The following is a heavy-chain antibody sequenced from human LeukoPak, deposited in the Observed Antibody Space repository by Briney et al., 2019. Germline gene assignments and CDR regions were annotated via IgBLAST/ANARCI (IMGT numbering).Heavy chain of an antibody. CDR3: ASGIVVVVAATYYFDY. Sequence: SETLSLTCTVSGGSISSSSYYWGWIRQPPGKGLEWIGSIYYSGSTYYNPSHKSRVTISVDTSKNQFSLKLSSVTAADTAVYYCASGIVVVVAATYYFDYWGQGTLVTVSS. CDR1: GGSISSSSYY. V-gene: IGHV4-39*01. J-gene: IGHJ4*02. D-gene: IGHD2-15*01. CDR2: IYYSGST.